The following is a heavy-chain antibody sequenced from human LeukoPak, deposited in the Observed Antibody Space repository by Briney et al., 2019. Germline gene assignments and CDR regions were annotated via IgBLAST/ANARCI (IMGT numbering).Heavy chain of an antibody. V-gene: IGHV1-46*01. CDR2: IRPSGGST. CDR3: ARAHLHYGDSIHDLDY. Sequence: GASVKVSCKASGYTFIGYNMHWVRQAPGQGLEWMGIIRPSGGSTSYAQKFQGRVTMTRDTSTSTVYMELSSLRSEDTAVYYCARAHLHYGDSIHDLDYWGQGTLVTVSS. CDR1: GYTFIGYN. J-gene: IGHJ4*02. D-gene: IGHD4-17*01.